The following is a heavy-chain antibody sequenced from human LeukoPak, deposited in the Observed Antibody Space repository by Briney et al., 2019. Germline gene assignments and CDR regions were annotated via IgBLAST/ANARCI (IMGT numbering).Heavy chain of an antibody. D-gene: IGHD2-2*01. CDR1: GYSISSGYY. V-gene: IGHV4-38-2*02. Sequence: SETLSLTCTVSGYSISSGYYWGWIRQPPGKGLEWIGTIYQSGITYYKPSLKSRVTISVDTSKNQFSLRLTSVTAADTAVYYCARRADNRYCSSTSYYEYYFDYWGQGTLVTVSS. CDR3: ARRADNRYCSSTSYYEYYFDY. CDR2: IYQSGIT. J-gene: IGHJ4*02.